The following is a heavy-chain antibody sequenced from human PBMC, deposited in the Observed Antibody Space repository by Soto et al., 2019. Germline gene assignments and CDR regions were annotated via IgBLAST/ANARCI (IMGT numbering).Heavy chain of an antibody. CDR1: GYTFENYY. J-gene: IGHJ6*02. CDR2: IDPTGGRT. D-gene: IGHD6-19*01. CDR3: ARELQFPHQETGMDV. V-gene: IGHV1-46*02. Sequence: QVHLVQSGAEVKKPGASVKVSCKASGYTFENYYMHWVRQAPGQGLEWLGIIDPTGGRTTYAQKCQDRVTMTRDTSTSTVYMELSSLRSNDTALYYCARELQFPHQETGMDVWGQGTTVTVSS.